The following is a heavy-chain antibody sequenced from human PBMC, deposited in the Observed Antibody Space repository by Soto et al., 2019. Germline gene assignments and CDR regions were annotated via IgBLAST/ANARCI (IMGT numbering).Heavy chain of an antibody. CDR1: GYTFTSYA. CDR3: ASQGILTGYVDY. Sequence: ASVKVSCKASGYTFTSYAMHWVRQAPGQRLEWMGWINAGNGNTKYSQKFQGRVTITRDTSASTAYMELSSLRSEDTAVYYCASQGILTGYVDYWGQGTLVTVSS. V-gene: IGHV1-3*01. J-gene: IGHJ4*02. CDR2: INAGNGNT. D-gene: IGHD3-9*01.